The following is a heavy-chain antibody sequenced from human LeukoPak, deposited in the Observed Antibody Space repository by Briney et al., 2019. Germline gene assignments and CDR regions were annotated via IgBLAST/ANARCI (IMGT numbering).Heavy chain of an antibody. J-gene: IGHJ5*01. CDR3: ATDGMVRGPDAWFDS. CDR1: GGSISSGRYY. Sequence: PSQTLSLTCNVSGGSISSGRYYWSWIRQPAGKGLEWIGRIYTRGSTNYNPSLKSRVTMSVDTSKNQFSLKLSSVTAADTAVYYCATDGMVRGPDAWFDSWGQGTLVTASS. V-gene: IGHV4-61*02. D-gene: IGHD3-10*01. CDR2: IYTRGST.